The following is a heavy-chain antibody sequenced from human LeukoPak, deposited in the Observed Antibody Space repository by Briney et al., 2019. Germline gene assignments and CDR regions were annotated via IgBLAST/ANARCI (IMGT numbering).Heavy chain of an antibody. CDR3: ARVAPSIDY. CDR1: GGSISSSSYY. D-gene: IGHD2-15*01. V-gene: IGHV4-39*01. Sequence: SETLSLTCTVSGGSISSSSYYWGWIRRPPGKGLEWIGSIYYSGSTYYNPSLKSRVTISVDTSKNQFSLKLSSVTAADTAVYYCARVAPSIDYWGQGTLVTVSS. J-gene: IGHJ4*02. CDR2: IYYSGST.